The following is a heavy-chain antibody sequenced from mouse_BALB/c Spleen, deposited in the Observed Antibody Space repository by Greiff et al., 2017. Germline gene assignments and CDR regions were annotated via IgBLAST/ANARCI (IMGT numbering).Heavy chain of an antibody. CDR3: ARGGYDGYFYYYAMDY. Sequence: QVQLKQPGAELVKPGASVKLSCKASGYTFTSYWMHWVKQRPGQGLEWIGEINPSNGRTNYNEKFKSKATLTVDKSSSTAYMQLSSLTSEDSAVYYCARGGYDGYFYYYAMDYWGQGTSVTVSS. V-gene: IGHV1S81*02. CDR2: INPSNGRT. CDR1: GYTFTSYW. D-gene: IGHD2-3*01. J-gene: IGHJ4*01.